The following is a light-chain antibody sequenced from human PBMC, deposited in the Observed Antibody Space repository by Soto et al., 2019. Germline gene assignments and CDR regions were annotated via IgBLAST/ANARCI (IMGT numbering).Light chain of an antibody. CDR3: QQYNNWPPSYT. J-gene: IGKJ2*01. V-gene: IGKV3-15*01. CDR2: GAS. CDR1: QSVSSN. Sequence: IVMTQFPATLSVSPGERATLPCRASQSVSSNLAWYQQKPGQALRLLIYGASTRATGIPARFSGSGSGTEFTLTISSLQSEDFAVYFCQQYNNWPPSYTFGQGTKLEIK.